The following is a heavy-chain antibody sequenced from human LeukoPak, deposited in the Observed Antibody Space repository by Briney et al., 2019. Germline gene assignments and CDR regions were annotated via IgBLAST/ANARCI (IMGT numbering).Heavy chain of an antibody. Sequence: GGSLRLSCAASGFTFSSYGMHWVRQAPGRGLEWVALIWYDGRNKYYADSVKGRFTISSDNSKNTLSLQLNSLRDEDTAVYYCSRDGGSSGYHDALDIWGQGTMVTVSA. CDR2: IWYDGRNK. D-gene: IGHD3-22*01. J-gene: IGHJ3*02. CDR1: GFTFSSYG. CDR3: SRDGGSSGYHDALDI. V-gene: IGHV3-33*01.